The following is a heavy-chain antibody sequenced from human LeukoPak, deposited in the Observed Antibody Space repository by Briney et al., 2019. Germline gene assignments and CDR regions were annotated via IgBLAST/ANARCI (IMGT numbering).Heavy chain of an antibody. CDR2: IKEDGSEE. CDR1: GFTFNSSW. J-gene: IGHJ4*02. CDR3: ARERHRDFDY. Sequence: GGSLRLSCAASGFTFNSSWMTWIRRAPAKGLEWVASIKEDGSEEYYVDSVKSRFTISRDNAKKSLYLQMNSLRAEDTAVYYCARERHRDFDYWGQGTLVTVSS. V-gene: IGHV3-7*05.